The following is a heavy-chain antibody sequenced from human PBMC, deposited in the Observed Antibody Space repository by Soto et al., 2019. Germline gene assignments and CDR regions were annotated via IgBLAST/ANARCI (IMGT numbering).Heavy chain of an antibody. CDR3: ARDRGIAAAGYNWFDP. Sequence: EVQLVESGGGLVQPGGSLRLSCAASGFTFSSYWMSWVRQAPGKGLEWVANIKQDGSEKYYVDSVKGRFTISRDNAKNSLYLQMNSLRAEDTAVYYCARDRGIAAAGYNWFDPWGQGTLVTVSS. V-gene: IGHV3-7*03. CDR1: GFTFSSYW. J-gene: IGHJ5*02. CDR2: IKQDGSEK. D-gene: IGHD6-13*01.